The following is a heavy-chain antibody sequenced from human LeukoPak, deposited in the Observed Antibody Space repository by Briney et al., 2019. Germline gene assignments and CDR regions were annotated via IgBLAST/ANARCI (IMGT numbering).Heavy chain of an antibody. V-gene: IGHV3-23*01. Sequence: GGSLRLSCAASGFTFSTYAMTWGRQPQGKGLEWVSSIISSGGNTYYADSMKGRFTISRDNSKNTLYLQLNSLRVEDTAVYYCAKTYYYDSSGYYSFPYWGQGTLVTVSS. CDR1: GFTFSTYA. J-gene: IGHJ4*02. CDR3: AKTYYYDSSGYYSFPY. D-gene: IGHD3-22*01. CDR2: IISSGGNT.